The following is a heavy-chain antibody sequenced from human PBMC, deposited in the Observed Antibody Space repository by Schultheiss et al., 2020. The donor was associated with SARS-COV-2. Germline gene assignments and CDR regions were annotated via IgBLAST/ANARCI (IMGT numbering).Heavy chain of an antibody. CDR3: ARGVHYGSGSWAYYYYGMDV. Sequence: SETLSLTCTVSGGSVSSGSDHWSWIRQPPGKGLEWIGYIYYSGNTKYNPSLKSRVTISVDTSKNQFSLKLSSVTAADTAVYYCARGVHYGSGSWAYYYYGMDVWGQGTTVTVSS. CDR1: GGSVSSGSDH. CDR2: IYYSGNT. D-gene: IGHD3-10*01. J-gene: IGHJ6*02. V-gene: IGHV4-61*01.